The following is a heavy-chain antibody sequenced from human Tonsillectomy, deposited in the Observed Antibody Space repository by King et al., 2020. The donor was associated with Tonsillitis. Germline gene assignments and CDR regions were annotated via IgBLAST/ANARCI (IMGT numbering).Heavy chain of an antibody. CDR2: ILESGST. J-gene: IGHJ5*02. CDR3: ARSRPYYNWFDP. CDR1: GGSFSGYY. Sequence: VQLQQWGAGLLKPSETLSLTCAVYGGSFSGYYWSWIRQPPGKGLEWIAEILESGSTNYNSSLKSRVTLSIDTSKNHFSLNLSSVTAADTALYYCARSRPYYNWFDPWGQGTLVTVSS. V-gene: IGHV4-34*12.